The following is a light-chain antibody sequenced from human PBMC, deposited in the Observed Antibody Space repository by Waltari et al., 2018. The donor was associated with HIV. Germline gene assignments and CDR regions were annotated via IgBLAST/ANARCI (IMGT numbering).Light chain of an antibody. CDR2: AAS. CDR3: QQSYSSPGT. CDR1: QSISNN. Sequence: DIQMTQSPSSLSASVGDRLTITCRASQSISNNLNWYQQKPGKAPNLLIYAASSLESGVPSRFSGSGSGTDFTLTISSLQYEDFATYHCQQSYSSPGTFGQGTKVEI. V-gene: IGKV1-39*01. J-gene: IGKJ1*01.